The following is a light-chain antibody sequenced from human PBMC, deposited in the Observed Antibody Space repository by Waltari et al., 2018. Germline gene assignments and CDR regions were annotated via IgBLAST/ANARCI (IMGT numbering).Light chain of an antibody. CDR3: HQYERSPET. J-gene: IGKJ1*01. CDR2: RAS. CDR1: QSVTSSY. Sequence: EIVLTQSPDTLSLSPGERATFSCRASQSVTSSYIAWYLQKPGQGPRLLVYRASSRATGIPGRFSGSGFATDFPLTITALEPEDFGVYYCHQYERSPETFGQGTKLEIK. V-gene: IGKV3-20*01.